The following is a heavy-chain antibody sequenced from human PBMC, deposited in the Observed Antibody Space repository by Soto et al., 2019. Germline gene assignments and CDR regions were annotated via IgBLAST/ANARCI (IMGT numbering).Heavy chain of an antibody. Sequence: EVLLLESGGGLVQPGGSLRLSCAASGFSFSNYGMSWVRQSPRKGLEWVSAINGGGTYTYYTDSVKGQFTISRDNSKNTLYLQMNSLRADDTAVYYCAKGYGAYATNPGDYWGQGTLVTVSS. V-gene: IGHV3-23*01. CDR2: INGGGTYT. CDR1: GFSFSNYG. CDR3: AKGYGAYATNPGDY. D-gene: IGHD5-12*01. J-gene: IGHJ4*02.